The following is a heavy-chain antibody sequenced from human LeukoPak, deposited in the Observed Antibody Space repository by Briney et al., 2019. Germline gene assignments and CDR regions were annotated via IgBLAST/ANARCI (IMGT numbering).Heavy chain of an antibody. Sequence: GGSLRLSCAASGFTFSSYAMSWVRQAPGKGLEWVSAISGSGGSTYYADSVKGRFTISRDNAKNSLYLQMNSLRVEDTAVYYCARYVISGLWYFDIWGQGTMVTVSS. CDR3: ARYVISGLWYFDI. D-gene: IGHD3-22*01. V-gene: IGHV3-23*01. CDR2: ISGSGGST. CDR1: GFTFSSYA. J-gene: IGHJ3*02.